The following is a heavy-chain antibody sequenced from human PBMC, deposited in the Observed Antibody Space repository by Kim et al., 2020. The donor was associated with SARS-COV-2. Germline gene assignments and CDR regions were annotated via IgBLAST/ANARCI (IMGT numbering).Heavy chain of an antibody. J-gene: IGHJ4*02. V-gene: IGHV3-23*01. CDR1: GFTFREYD. CDR2: ISESGAYT. CDR3: VKGVESSGRDVEY. Sequence: GGSLRLSCAASGFTFREYDMTWARQAPGKGLEWVSSISESGAYTYYADSVQGRFTISRDNSKNTLFLQMNSLRVEDTAVYYCVKGVESSGRDVEYWGQGSPVTVSP. D-gene: IGHD3-22*01.